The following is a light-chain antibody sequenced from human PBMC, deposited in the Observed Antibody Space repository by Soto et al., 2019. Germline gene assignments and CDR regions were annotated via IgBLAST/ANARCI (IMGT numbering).Light chain of an antibody. Sequence: EIVMTQSPATRSVSPGERATLSCRASQSVSSKLAWYQQKPGQGPRLLIYGASTRATGIPARFSGSGSGTEFTLTISSLQSEDFAVYYCQHYSTWLLTVGQGTKVEIK. CDR1: QSVSSK. CDR2: GAS. V-gene: IGKV3-15*01. J-gene: IGKJ1*01. CDR3: QHYSTWLLT.